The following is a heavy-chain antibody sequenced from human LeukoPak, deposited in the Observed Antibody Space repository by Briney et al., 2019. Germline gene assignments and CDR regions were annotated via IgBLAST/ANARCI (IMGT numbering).Heavy chain of an antibody. D-gene: IGHD2-21*02. CDR3: AREGAYCGGDCFADY. CDR1: GGSVSSGSNY. Sequence: SETLSLTCTVSGGSVSSGSNYWSWIRQPPGKGLEWIGYIYYSGSTNYNPSLKSRVTISVDTSKNQFSLKLSSVTAAGTAVYYCAREGAYCGGDCFADYWGQGTLVTVSS. J-gene: IGHJ4*02. CDR2: IYYSGST. V-gene: IGHV4-61*01.